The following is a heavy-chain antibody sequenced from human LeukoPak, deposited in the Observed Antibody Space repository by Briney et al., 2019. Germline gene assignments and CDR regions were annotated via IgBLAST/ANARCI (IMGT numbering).Heavy chain of an antibody. CDR2: IYYSGST. Sequence: PSETLSLTCTVSGGSVSSGSYYWSWIRQPPGKGLEWIGYIYYSGSTSYNPSLKSRVTISVDTSKNQFSLKLSSVTAADTAVYYCARNHENYYDSSGYYSPFDYWGQGALVTVSS. CDR1: GGSVSSGSYY. CDR3: ARNHENYYDSSGYYSPFDY. D-gene: IGHD3-22*01. J-gene: IGHJ4*02. V-gene: IGHV4-61*01.